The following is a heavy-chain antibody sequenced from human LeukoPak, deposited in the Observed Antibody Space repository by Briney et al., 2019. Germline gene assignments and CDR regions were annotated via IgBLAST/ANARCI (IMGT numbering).Heavy chain of an antibody. CDR1: GASTSSRY. D-gene: IGHD6-19*01. J-gene: IGHJ4*02. CDR2: IYNGRNT. CDR3: AQTTGWPGFDF. Sequence: SETLSLTCSASGASTSSRYWSWIRQSPGRTLEWIGHIYNGRNTKYNPSLTSRVTISVDTSKNQFSLSLTSVTAADTALSYCAQTTGWPGFDFWGPGALVTVSS. V-gene: IGHV4-59*08.